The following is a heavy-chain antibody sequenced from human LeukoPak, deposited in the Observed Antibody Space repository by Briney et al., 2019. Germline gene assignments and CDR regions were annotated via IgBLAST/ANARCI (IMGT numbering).Heavy chain of an antibody. Sequence: KPSETLSLTCAVYGGSFSGYYWSWIRQPPGKGLEWIGEINHSGSTNYNPSLKSRVTISVDTSKNQFSLKLSSVTAADTAVYYCARRKTVVTRYFDYWGQGTLVTVSS. CDR3: ARRKTVVTRYFDY. CDR1: GGSFSGYY. J-gene: IGHJ4*02. CDR2: INHSGST. V-gene: IGHV4-34*01. D-gene: IGHD4-23*01.